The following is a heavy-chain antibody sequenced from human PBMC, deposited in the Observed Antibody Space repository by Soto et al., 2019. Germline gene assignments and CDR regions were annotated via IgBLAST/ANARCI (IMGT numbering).Heavy chain of an antibody. J-gene: IGHJ3*02. CDR3: AKDLGHGGRGAFDI. Sequence: QVQLVESGGGVVQPGRSLRLSCAASGFTFSSYGMHWVRQAPGKGLAWVALISYDGSNKYYADSVKGRFTISRDNSKNTLYLQMNSLRTEDTAVYYCAKDLGHGGRGAFDIWGQGTRVTVSS. CDR2: ISYDGSNK. D-gene: IGHD7-27*01. V-gene: IGHV3-30*18. CDR1: GFTFSSYG.